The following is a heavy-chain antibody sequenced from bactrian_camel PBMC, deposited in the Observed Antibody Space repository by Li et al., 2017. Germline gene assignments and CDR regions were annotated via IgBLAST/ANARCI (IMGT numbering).Heavy chain of an antibody. CDR1: AYTGGPFY. V-gene: IGHV3S40*01. D-gene: IGHD4*01. Sequence: VQLVESGGGSVQAGGSLRLSCAASAYTGGPFYMAYFRQAPGKEREGVATITTGTGNTDYADSVKGRFTISQDGAENTVYPQMNGLKPEDTAMYYCAASRLGSTINWRQERRYGYWGQGTQVTVS. CDR2: ITTGTGNT. CDR3: AASRLGSTINWRQERRYGY. J-gene: IGHJ4*01.